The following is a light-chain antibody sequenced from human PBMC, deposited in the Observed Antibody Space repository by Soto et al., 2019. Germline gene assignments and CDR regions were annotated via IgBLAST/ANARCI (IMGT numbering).Light chain of an antibody. J-gene: IGKJ4*01. Sequence: IRMTQSPSTLSASVGYRVTITCRASQSIRHLFDWYQQKPGKAPELLIYAASTLQSGVPSRFSGSGSGTDFTLTINSLQPEDFATYYCQQCYSNHLTFGGGTKVHIK. CDR3: QQCYSNHLT. CDR2: AAS. V-gene: IGKV1-39*01. CDR1: QSIRHL.